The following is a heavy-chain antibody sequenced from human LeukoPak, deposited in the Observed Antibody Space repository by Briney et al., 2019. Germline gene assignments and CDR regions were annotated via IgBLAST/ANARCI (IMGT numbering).Heavy chain of an antibody. CDR1: GFTFSSYS. V-gene: IGHV3-21*01. CDR3: ARFYVPEEHNPAWYEAH. J-gene: IGHJ4*02. D-gene: IGHD3-10*02. CDR2: ISSSSSYI. Sequence: PGGSLRLSCAASGFTFSSYSMNWVRQAPGKGLEWVSSISSSSSYIYYADSVKGRFTISRDNAKNSLYLQMNSLRAEDTGIYYCARFYVPEEHNPAWYEAHWGQGILVTVSS.